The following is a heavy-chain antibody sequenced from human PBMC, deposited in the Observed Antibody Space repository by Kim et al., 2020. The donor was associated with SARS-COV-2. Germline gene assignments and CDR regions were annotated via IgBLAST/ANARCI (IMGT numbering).Heavy chain of an antibody. V-gene: IGHV1-24*01. CDR1: GYTFTALS. CDR2: FDPEDGET. D-gene: IGHD6-19*01. Sequence: ASVKVSCKVSGYTFTALSMHWVRQAPGKGLEWMGGFDPEDGETIYAQKFQGRVTMTEDTSTDTAYMELSSLRSEDTAVYYCATAPGSSVALIFDYWGQGTLVTVSS. CDR3: ATAPGSSVALIFDY. J-gene: IGHJ4*02.